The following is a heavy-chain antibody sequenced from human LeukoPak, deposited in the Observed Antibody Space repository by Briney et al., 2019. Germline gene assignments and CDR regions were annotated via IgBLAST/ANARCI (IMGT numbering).Heavy chain of an antibody. Sequence: ASVKLSCKASGYSFTKYYIHWVRQAPGQGLEWMGIIRPGDGDTTNAQKFQGRVTMTRDTSTSTVYMQLSSLTSEDTAVYYCAREVGSTDHWGQGTLVTVSS. J-gene: IGHJ4*02. CDR3: AREVGSTDH. D-gene: IGHD1-26*01. CDR2: IRPGDGDT. CDR1: GYSFTKYY. V-gene: IGHV1-46*01.